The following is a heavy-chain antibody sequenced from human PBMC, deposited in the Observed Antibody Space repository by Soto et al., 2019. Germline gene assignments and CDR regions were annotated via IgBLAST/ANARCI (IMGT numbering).Heavy chain of an antibody. D-gene: IGHD2-15*01. J-gene: IGHJ4*02. CDR1: GFTFGDYA. CDR3: TRDGRRRDRRRYCSGGSCSYYFDY. V-gene: IGHV3-49*03. CDR2: IRSKAYGGTT. Sequence: GGSLRLSCTASGFTFGDYAMSWFRQAPGKGLEWVGFIRSKAYGGTTEYAASVKGRFTISRDDSKSIAYLQMNSLKTEDTAVYYCTRDGRRRDRRRYCSGGSCSYYFDYWGQGTLVTVSS.